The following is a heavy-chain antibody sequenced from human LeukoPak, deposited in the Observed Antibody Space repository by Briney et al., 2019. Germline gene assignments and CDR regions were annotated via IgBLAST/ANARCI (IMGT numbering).Heavy chain of an antibody. V-gene: IGHV3-7*03. Sequence: GGSLRLSCAASGFTFSSYWMSWVRQAPGKGLEWVANIKQDGSEKCYVDSVKGRFTISRDNAKNSLYLQMNSLRAEDTAVYYCARERIAVAGTTDYWGQGTLVTVSS. CDR2: IKQDGSEK. J-gene: IGHJ4*02. CDR3: ARERIAVAGTTDY. CDR1: GFTFSSYW. D-gene: IGHD6-19*01.